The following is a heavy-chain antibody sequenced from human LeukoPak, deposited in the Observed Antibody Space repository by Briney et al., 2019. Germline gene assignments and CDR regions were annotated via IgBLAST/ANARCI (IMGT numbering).Heavy chain of an antibody. CDR1: GGSISSYY. CDR3: ARESSGIAVAAARGGARFDY. D-gene: IGHD6-19*01. CDR2: IYTSGST. Sequence: PSETLSLTCTVSGGSISSYYWSWIRQPAGKGLEWIGRIYTSGSTNYNPSLKSRVTISVDKSKNQFSLKLSSVPAADTAVYYCARESSGIAVAAARGGARFDYWGQGTLVTVSS. V-gene: IGHV4-4*07. J-gene: IGHJ4*02.